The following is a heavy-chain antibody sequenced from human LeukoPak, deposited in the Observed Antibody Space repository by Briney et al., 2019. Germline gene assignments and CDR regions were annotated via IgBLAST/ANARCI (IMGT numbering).Heavy chain of an antibody. CDR3: ARRGTRYTSINWFDP. CDR1: GGSIRSSYYY. Sequence: SETLSLTCTVSGGSIRSSYYYWGWIRQPPGKGLEWIGSFYYSGNSYYNPSLKSRATISGDTSKDQFSLNLISVTAADTAVYYCARRGTRYTSINWFDPWGHGTLVTVSS. D-gene: IGHD6-13*01. CDR2: FYYSGNS. J-gene: IGHJ5*02. V-gene: IGHV4-39*01.